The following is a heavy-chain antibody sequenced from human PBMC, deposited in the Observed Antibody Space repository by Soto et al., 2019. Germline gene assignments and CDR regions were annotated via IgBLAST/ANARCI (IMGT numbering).Heavy chain of an antibody. V-gene: IGHV3-48*02. CDR2: ISSSSSVI. Sequence: EVQLVESGGGLVQPGGSLRLSCATSGFILSDCAMNWVRQAPGKGLAWVSYISSSSSVIDYADSVKGRFTVSRDNARNSLDLQMNSLRDEETAVYYCARDLSWGSNWYYYMDVWGKGTTVTVSS. J-gene: IGHJ6*03. CDR3: ARDLSWGSNWYYYMDV. CDR1: GFILSDCA. D-gene: IGHD7-27*01.